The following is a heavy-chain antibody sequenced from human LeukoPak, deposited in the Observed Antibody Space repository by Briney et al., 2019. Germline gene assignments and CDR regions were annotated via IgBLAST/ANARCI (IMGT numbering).Heavy chain of an antibody. V-gene: IGHV4-59*12. J-gene: IGHJ6*02. D-gene: IGHD3-22*01. CDR3: ARVDYYDSSGYYPYYYYGMDV. CDR2: IYYSGST. CDR1: GGSISSYY. Sequence: PSETLSLTCTVAGGSISSYYWSWIRQPPGKGLEWIGYIYYSGSTNYNPSLKSRVTISVDTSKNQFSLKRSSVTAADTAGYYCARVDYYDSSGYYPYYYYGMDVWGQGTTVTV.